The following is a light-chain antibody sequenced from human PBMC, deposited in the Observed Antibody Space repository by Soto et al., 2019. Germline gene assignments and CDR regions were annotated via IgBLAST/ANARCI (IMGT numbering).Light chain of an antibody. J-gene: IGKJ1*01. CDR1: QSISYW. Sequence: IQMAQAPSTLSASLGDGVTIACRASQSISYWLAWYQQKPGKAPNLLIYDASNLESGVPSRFSGSGFGTEYTLTISSLQPDDFATYYCQQYNSYSWTFGQGTKVDIK. V-gene: IGKV1-5*01. CDR2: DAS. CDR3: QQYNSYSWT.